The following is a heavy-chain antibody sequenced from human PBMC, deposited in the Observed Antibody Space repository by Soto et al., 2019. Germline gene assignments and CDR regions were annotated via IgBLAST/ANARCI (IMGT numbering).Heavy chain of an antibody. CDR2: IYYSAST. V-gene: IGHV4-30-4*02. CDR3: ARARTTVTTSGSEQ. J-gene: IGHJ1*01. CDR1: GGCSSRWESY. Sequence: SETLSLTCTVCGGCSSRWESYWSWKRQPPGKGLEWIGYIYYSASTYYNPSLKSRVTISVDTSKNQFSLQLSSVTAADTAVYYCARARTTVTTSGSEQWGQGTLVTVSS. D-gene: IGHD4-17*01.